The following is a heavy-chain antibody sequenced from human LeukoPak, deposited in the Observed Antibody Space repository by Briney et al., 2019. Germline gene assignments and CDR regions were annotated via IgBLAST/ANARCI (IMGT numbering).Heavy chain of an antibody. CDR3: ARGYFYDSSGYYGNLDY. Sequence: GGSLRLSCAASGFTFDEYGMNWVRQAPGKGLEWVSGINWNGGSTGYADAVKGRFTIHRGNAKKPLYLQMHSLRAEDTALYYCARGYFYDSSGYYGNLDYWGQGTLVTVSS. D-gene: IGHD3-22*01. CDR2: INWNGGST. J-gene: IGHJ4*02. CDR1: GFTFDEYG. V-gene: IGHV3-20*04.